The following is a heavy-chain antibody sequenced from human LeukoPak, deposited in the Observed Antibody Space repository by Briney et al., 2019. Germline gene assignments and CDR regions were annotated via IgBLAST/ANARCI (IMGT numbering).Heavy chain of an antibody. Sequence: PGRSLRLSCAASGFTFSSYAMHWVRQAPGKGLEWVAVISYDGSNKYYADSVKGRFTISRDNSKNTLYLQMNSLRAEDTAVYYCAKGTHYYYYYYMDVWGKGTTVTVSS. CDR1: GFTFSSYA. J-gene: IGHJ6*03. D-gene: IGHD3/OR15-3a*01. CDR2: ISYDGSNK. CDR3: AKGTHYYYYYYMDV. V-gene: IGHV3-30*04.